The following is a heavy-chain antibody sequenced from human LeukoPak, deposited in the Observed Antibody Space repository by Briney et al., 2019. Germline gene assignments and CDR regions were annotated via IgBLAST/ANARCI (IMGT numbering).Heavy chain of an antibody. CDR3: ARTLVITMVRGVIPPIYYYYGMDV. CDR2: IKQDGSEK. V-gene: IGHV3-7*01. J-gene: IGHJ6*02. D-gene: IGHD3-10*01. Sequence: GGSLRLSCAASGFTFSSYWMSWVRQAPGKGLEWVANIKQDGSEKYYVDSVKGRFTISRDNAKNSLYPQMNSLRAEDTAVYYCARTLVITMVRGVIPPIYYYYGMDVWGQGTTVTVSS. CDR1: GFTFSSYW.